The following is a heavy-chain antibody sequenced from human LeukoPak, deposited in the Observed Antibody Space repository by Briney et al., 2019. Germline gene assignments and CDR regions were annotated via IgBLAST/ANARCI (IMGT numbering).Heavy chain of an antibody. CDR3: ASDTVAGTG. Sequence: PGGSLRLSCAASGFTVSSNYMSWIRQPPGKGLEWIGEINHSGITNYNPSLKSRVTISADTSKNQFSLKLSSVTAADTSVYYCASDTVAGTGWGQGTLVTVSS. CDR2: INHSGIT. J-gene: IGHJ4*02. CDR1: GFTVSSNY. D-gene: IGHD6-19*01. V-gene: IGHV4-34*01.